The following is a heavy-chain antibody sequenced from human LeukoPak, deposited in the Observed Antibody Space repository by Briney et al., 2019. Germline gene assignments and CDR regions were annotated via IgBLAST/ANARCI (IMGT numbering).Heavy chain of an antibody. D-gene: IGHD6-19*01. V-gene: IGHV1-2*02. CDR1: GGTFSSYA. CDR3: ARDPSRYSGGYTFDY. Sequence: GASVKVSCKASGGTFSSYAISWVRQAPGQGLEWMGWINPNSGGTNYAQKFQGRVTMTRDTSISTAYMELSRLRSDDTAVYYCARDPSRYSGGYTFDYWGQGTLVTVSS. CDR2: INPNSGGT. J-gene: IGHJ4*02.